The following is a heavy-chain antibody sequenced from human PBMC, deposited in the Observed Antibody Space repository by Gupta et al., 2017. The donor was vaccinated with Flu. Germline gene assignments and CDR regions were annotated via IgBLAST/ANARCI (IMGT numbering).Heavy chain of an antibody. V-gene: IGHV4-61*02. Sequence: QVQLQESGPGLVKPSQTLSLTCTVSGAPISSSNYYWGWIRQPAGNGLGWIGRIYSTARTIYYPSLKSRVTMSLDTSQAHSSLASTFVTAADPAVYEGASYSGTTDSGDDYWG. CDR2: IYSTART. D-gene: IGHD1-1*01. J-gene: IGHJ4*01. CDR3: ASYSGTTDSGDDY. CDR1: GAPISSSNYY.